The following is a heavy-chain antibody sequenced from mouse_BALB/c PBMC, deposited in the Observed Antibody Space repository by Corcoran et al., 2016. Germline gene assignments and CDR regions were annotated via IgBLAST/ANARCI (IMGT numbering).Heavy chain of an antibody. CDR1: GYTFTSYE. CDR3: ARAYGNYSYWYFDV. V-gene: IGHV1-85*01. J-gene: IGHJ1*01. D-gene: IGHD2-1*01. CDR2: IFPGDGST. Sequence: QVQLQQAGAELVKPGASVKLSWKASGYTFTSYEINWVRQRPEEGLEGIGWIFPGDGSTKYNEKFKGKATLTTDKSSSTAYMQLSRLTSEDSAVYFCARAYGNYSYWYFDVWGAGTTVTVSS.